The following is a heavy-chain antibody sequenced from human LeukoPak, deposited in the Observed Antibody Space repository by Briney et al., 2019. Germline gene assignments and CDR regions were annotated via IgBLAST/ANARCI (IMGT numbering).Heavy chain of an antibody. Sequence: GASVKVSCKASGGTFSNYAISWVRQAPGQGLEWMGRIILMLGIANYAQRFQGRVTITADKSTSTAYMELSSLRSEDTAVYYCARHFQGGYYYGSGSHEIDYWGQGTLVTVSS. D-gene: IGHD3-10*01. CDR3: ARHFQGGYYYGSGSHEIDY. CDR1: GGTFSNYA. J-gene: IGHJ4*02. V-gene: IGHV1-69*04. CDR2: IILMLGIA.